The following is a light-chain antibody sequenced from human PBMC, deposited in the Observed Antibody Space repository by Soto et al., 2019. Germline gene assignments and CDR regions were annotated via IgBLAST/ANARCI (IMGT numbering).Light chain of an antibody. J-gene: IGKJ1*01. CDR1: QSISSTY. V-gene: IGKV3-20*01. CDR3: QQHGSSPRT. Sequence: EIVLTQSPGTLSLSPGERATLSCRASQSISSTYLAWYQQKLGQAPRLLIYGASNRATGIPDRFSGGGSGTGFTLTISRLEPEDFAVYYCQQHGSSPRTFGQGTKVEIK. CDR2: GAS.